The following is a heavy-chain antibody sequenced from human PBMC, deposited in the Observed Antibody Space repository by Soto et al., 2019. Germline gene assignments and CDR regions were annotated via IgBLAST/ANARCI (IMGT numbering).Heavy chain of an antibody. V-gene: IGHV3-23*01. CDR3: AKFGMATTKRSPPYYIDY. J-gene: IGHJ4*02. CDR2: ISGSGGGT. Sequence: PGGSLRLSCAASGFTFSSYAMSWVRQAPGKWLEWVSSISGSGGGTYYADSVKGRFTFSRDNSKNTLYLQMNSLRAEDTAVYYCAKFGMATTKRSPPYYIDYWGQGXLVTVYS. CDR1: GFTFSSYA. D-gene: IGHD1-1*01.